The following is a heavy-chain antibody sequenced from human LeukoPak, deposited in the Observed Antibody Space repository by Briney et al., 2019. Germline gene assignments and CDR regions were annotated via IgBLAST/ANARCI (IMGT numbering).Heavy chain of an antibody. J-gene: IGHJ4*02. CDR1: GFTFSSYG. CDR2: ISYDGSNK. Sequence: PGGSLRLSCAASGFTFSSYGMHWVRQAPGKGLEWVAVISYDGSNKYYAESVKGRFTISRDNSKNTLYLQMNSLRAEDTAVYYCAKPLYGGSYYKVAAFDYWGQGALVTDSS. V-gene: IGHV3-30*18. D-gene: IGHD1-26*01. CDR3: AKPLYGGSYYKVAAFDY.